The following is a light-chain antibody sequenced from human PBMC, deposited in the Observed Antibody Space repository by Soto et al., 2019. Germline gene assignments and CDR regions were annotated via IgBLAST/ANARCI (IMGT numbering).Light chain of an antibody. Sequence: QSALTQPRSVSGTPGQTVTISCTGTSSDVGGYNYVSWYQQHPGKAPKLMIYDVSKRPSGVPDRFSGSKSGNTASLTISGLQXEDEADDYCCSYAGSDTSPYVFGTGTKAPS. CDR1: SSDVGGYNY. J-gene: IGLJ1*01. CDR3: CSYAGSDTSPYV. V-gene: IGLV2-11*01. CDR2: DVS.